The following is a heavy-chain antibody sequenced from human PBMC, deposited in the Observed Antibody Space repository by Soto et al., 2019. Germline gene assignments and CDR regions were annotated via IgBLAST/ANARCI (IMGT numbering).Heavy chain of an antibody. V-gene: IGHV3-30-3*01. D-gene: IGHD5-18*01. CDR2: ISYDGSNT. Sequence: QVQLVESGGGVVQPGGSLRLSCAASGFTFSTYTMHWVRQAPGRGLEWVALISYDGSNTHYADSVKGRFTISRDNSKNTLYLQMNTLRPEDTAVFYCASRSVPGYSYGEGFDYWGQGTLVTVS. CDR1: GFTFSTYT. CDR3: ASRSVPGYSYGEGFDY. J-gene: IGHJ4*02.